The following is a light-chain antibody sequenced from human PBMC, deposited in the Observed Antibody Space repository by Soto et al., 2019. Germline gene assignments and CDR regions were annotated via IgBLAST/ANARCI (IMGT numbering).Light chain of an antibody. CDR3: SSYGGSNNLV. CDR1: SSDVGAYNY. J-gene: IGLJ2*01. V-gene: IGLV2-14*01. Sequence: QSVLTQPASVSGSPGQSITISCTGTSSDVGAYNYVSWFQQHPGKAPKLLIYEVSNRPSGVSYRFSGSKSGNTASLTVSGLQAEDEGDYYCSSYGGSNNLVFGGGTKLTVL. CDR2: EVS.